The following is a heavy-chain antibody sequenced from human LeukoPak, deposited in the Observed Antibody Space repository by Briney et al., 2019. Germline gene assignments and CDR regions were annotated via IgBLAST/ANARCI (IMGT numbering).Heavy chain of an antibody. CDR1: GFTLSSYS. V-gene: IGHV3-21*01. D-gene: IGHD5-24*01. CDR3: ARDARGDGHLLDS. J-gene: IGHJ4*02. Sequence: GGSLRLSCAASGFTLSSYSMNWVRQAPGKGLEWVSSITSSGSYIFYADSVKGRFTISRDNAKNSLFLQMNSLRAEDTAVYYCARDARGDGHLLDSWGQGTLVTVSS. CDR2: ITSSGSYI.